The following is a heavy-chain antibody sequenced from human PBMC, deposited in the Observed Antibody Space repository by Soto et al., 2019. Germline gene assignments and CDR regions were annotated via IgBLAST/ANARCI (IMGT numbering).Heavy chain of an antibody. CDR2: INHSGST. V-gene: IGHV4-39*07. CDR3: ARGLGVGATTPYYYYYGMDV. CDR1: GDSITSSGHY. Sequence: PSETLSLTCTVSGDSITSSGHYWGWIRQPPGKGLEWIGEINHSGSTNYNPSLKSRVTISVDTSKNQFSLKLSSVTAADTAVYYCARGLGVGATTPYYYYYGMDVWGQGTTVTVSS. D-gene: IGHD1-26*01. J-gene: IGHJ6*02.